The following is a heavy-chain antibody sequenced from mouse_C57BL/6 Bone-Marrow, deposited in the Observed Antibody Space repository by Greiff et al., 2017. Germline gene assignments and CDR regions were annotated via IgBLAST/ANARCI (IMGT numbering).Heavy chain of an antibody. Sequence: EVQRVESGGGLVKPGGSLKLSCAASGFTFSDYGMHWVRQAPEKGLEWVAYISSGSSTIYYADTVKGRFTISRDNAKNTLYLQMTSLRSEDTAMYYCARLHGVWYFDVWGTGTTVTVSS. CDR3: ARLHGVWYFDV. CDR1: GFTFSDYG. D-gene: IGHD1-2*01. CDR2: ISSGSSTI. J-gene: IGHJ1*03. V-gene: IGHV5-17*01.